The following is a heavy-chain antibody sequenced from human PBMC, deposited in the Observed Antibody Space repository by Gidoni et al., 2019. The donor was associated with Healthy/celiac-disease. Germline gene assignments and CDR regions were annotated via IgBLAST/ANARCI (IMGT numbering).Heavy chain of an antibody. CDR3: ARTADGSGFFLGDFDY. J-gene: IGHJ4*02. V-gene: IGHV4-61*02. D-gene: IGHD3-22*01. CDR2: IYTSGST. CDR1: GGSIRSGSYY. Sequence: QVQLQASGPGLVKPSQTLSLTCAVSGGSIRSGSYYWSWIRQPAGKGLEWIGRIYTSGSTNYNPALKSRVTISVDTSKNQFSLKLSSVTAADTAVYYCARTADGSGFFLGDFDYWGQGTLVTVSS.